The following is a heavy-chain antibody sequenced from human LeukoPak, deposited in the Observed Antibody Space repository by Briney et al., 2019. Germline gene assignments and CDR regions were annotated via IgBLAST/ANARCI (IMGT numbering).Heavy chain of an antibody. D-gene: IGHD2-2*01. Sequence: SETLSLTCAAYGWSFSGYYWSWIRQPPGKGLEWIGEINHSGSTNYNPSRKSRVTLSVDTSKNQFSLKLSSVTAADTAVYNCARGVRAVVPAAMTRYYYYYIDVWGKGTTVTVSS. CDR1: GWSFSGYY. V-gene: IGHV4-34*01. CDR2: INHSGST. CDR3: ARGVRAVVPAAMTRYYYYYIDV. J-gene: IGHJ6*03.